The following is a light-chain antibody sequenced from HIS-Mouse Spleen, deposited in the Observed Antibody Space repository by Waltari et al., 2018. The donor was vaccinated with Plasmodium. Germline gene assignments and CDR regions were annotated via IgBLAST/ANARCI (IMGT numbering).Light chain of an antibody. CDR1: QGLSSY. J-gene: IGKJ4*01. V-gene: IGKV1-8*01. CDR2: AAS. Sequence: AIRMTQSPSSFSASTGDRVTITCRASQGLSSYLAWYQQKPGKAPKLLIYAASTWQSGVPSRFSGSGSGTDFTLTISCLQSEDFATYYCQQYYSYPLTFGGGTKVEIK. CDR3: QQYYSYPLT.